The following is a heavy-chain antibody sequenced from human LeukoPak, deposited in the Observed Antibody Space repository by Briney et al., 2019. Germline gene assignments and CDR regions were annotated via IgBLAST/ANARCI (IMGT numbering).Heavy chain of an antibody. CDR3: AKRGVVIRVILVGFHKEAYYFDS. CDR2: ISGSGGNT. D-gene: IGHD3-22*01. Sequence: GGSLRLSCAVSGITLSNYVMSWVRQAPGKGLEWVSGISGSGGNTYYADSVKGRFTISRDNSKNTLYLQMNSLRAEDTAVYFCAKRGVVIRVILVGFHKEAYYFDSWGQGALVTVSS. CDR1: GITLSNYV. J-gene: IGHJ4*02. V-gene: IGHV3-23*01.